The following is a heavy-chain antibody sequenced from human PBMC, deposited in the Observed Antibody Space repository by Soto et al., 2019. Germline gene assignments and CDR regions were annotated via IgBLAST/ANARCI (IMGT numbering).Heavy chain of an antibody. CDR2: ISDDGTST. D-gene: IGHD5-12*01. Sequence: EVQLVESGGGLVQPGGSLRLSCAASGFPFSRYLMQWVRQAPGKGLVWVSRISDDGTSTTYADSMKGRFTISRDNVKSTLSLQMNSLRVVDTAVYYCGRGDLVTTSLLDYWGQGALVTVSS. CDR3: GRGDLVTTSLLDY. V-gene: IGHV3-74*01. CDR1: GFPFSRYL. J-gene: IGHJ4*02.